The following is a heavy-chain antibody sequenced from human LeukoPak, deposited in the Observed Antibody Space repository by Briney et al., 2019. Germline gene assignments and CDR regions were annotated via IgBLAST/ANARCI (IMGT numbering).Heavy chain of an antibody. Sequence: SETLSLTCTVSGGSISSYYWNWIRQPSGKGLEWIGYIYYSGSTNYNPSLKSRVTISVDTSKNQFSLKLSSVTAADTAVYYCARGADSSGYYSIFYFDYWGQGTLVTVSS. CDR2: IYYSGST. CDR3: ARGADSSGYYSIFYFDY. J-gene: IGHJ4*02. CDR1: GGSISSYY. V-gene: IGHV4-59*01. D-gene: IGHD3-22*01.